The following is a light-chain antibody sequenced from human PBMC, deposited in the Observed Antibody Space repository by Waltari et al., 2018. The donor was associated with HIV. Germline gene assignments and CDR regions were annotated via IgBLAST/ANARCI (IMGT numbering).Light chain of an antibody. CDR1: QFISTS. Sequence: DIQMTQSPSSMSASVGDKVTITCRATQFISTSLAWYQQRPNRAPKLLIFDAYRLQTGAPSRFSGRGSGTQFTLTINSLQPEDVATYYCQQANSFPHTFGQGT. CDR3: QQANSFPHT. CDR2: DAY. J-gene: IGKJ2*01. V-gene: IGKV1-12*01.